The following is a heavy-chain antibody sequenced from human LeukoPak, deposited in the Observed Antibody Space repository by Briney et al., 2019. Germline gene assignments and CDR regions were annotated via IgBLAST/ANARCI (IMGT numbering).Heavy chain of an antibody. D-gene: IGHD7-27*01. V-gene: IGHV1-2*02. CDR2: SNPNSGGT. Sequence: GASVKVSCKASGYTFTGYYRHWVRQAPGQGLEWMGWSNPNSGGTNYAQKFQGRVTMTRDTSISTAYMELSRLRSDDTAVYYCARGPPTNWGSFGAFDIWGQGTMVTVSS. CDR1: GYTFTGYY. J-gene: IGHJ3*02. CDR3: ARGPPTNWGSFGAFDI.